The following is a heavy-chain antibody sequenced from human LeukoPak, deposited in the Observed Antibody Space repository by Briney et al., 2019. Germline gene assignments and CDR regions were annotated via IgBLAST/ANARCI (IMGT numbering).Heavy chain of an antibody. CDR2: IKSKIGGATA. Sequence: GGSLRLSCAASGITFSTAWMSWFRKAPGKGLEWVGRIKSKIGGATADYAAPVKDRFTISRDDSKNTLYLQMNSLKTEDTAVYYCATDRAWFDPWGQGTLVTVSS. V-gene: IGHV3-15*01. CDR3: ATDRAWFDP. J-gene: IGHJ5*02. D-gene: IGHD3-10*01. CDR1: GITFSTAW.